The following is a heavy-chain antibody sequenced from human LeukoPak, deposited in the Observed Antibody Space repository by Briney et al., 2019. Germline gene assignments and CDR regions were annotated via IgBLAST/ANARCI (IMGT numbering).Heavy chain of an antibody. V-gene: IGHV3-23*01. D-gene: IGHD3-9*01. CDR1: GFTFSNSW. CDR3: ASTIKGVRVPLC. CDR2: ISGRGASGIGT. Sequence: GGSLRLSCAGSGFTFSNSWMGWVRQAPGKGLEWVSSISGRGASGIGTYYADSVKGRFTISRDNSKNTLYLQMSSLRADDTAVYYCASTIKGVRVPLCWGQGTLVTVSS. J-gene: IGHJ4*02.